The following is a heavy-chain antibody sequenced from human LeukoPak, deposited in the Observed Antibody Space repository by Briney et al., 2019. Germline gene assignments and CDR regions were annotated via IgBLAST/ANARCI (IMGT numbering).Heavy chain of an antibody. CDR1: GYTLTEYY. CDR3: ARDKLGLGELSLYDQ. Sequence: GASVKVSCKASGYTLTEYYMHWVRQAPGRGLEWMGWMNPNSGGTKYAQKFQGRVTMTRDTSISTAYMELSRLRSDDTAMYYCARDKLGLGELSLYDQWGQGTLATVFS. CDR2: MNPNSGGT. V-gene: IGHV1-2*02. D-gene: IGHD3-16*02. J-gene: IGHJ5*02.